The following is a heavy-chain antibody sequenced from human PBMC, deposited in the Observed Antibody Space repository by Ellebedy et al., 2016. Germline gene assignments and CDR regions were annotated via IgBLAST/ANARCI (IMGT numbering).Heavy chain of an antibody. Sequence: ASVKVSXXASGYTFTSYDINWVRQATGQGLEWMGWMNPNSGNTDYAQKFQGRVTMTRNTSISTAYMELSSLRSEDTAVYYCARGGRVWRSSFNAQGDDYWGQGTLVTVSS. V-gene: IGHV1-8*01. CDR3: ARGGRVWRSSFNAQGDDY. J-gene: IGHJ4*02. D-gene: IGHD3-16*01. CDR2: MNPNSGNT. CDR1: GYTFTSYD.